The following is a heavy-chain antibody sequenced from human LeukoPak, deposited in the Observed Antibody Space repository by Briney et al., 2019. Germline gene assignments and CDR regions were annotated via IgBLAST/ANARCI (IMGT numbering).Heavy chain of an antibody. Sequence: GGSLRLSCAASGFTVSSNYMSWVRQAPGKGLEWVSVIYSGGSTFYADSVKGRFTISRDNSKNTLYLQMNSLRAEDTAIYYCAKVIAYYFDYWGQGTLVTVSS. D-gene: IGHD2/OR15-2a*01. V-gene: IGHV3-53*01. J-gene: IGHJ4*02. CDR3: AKVIAYYFDY. CDR2: IYSGGST. CDR1: GFTVSSNY.